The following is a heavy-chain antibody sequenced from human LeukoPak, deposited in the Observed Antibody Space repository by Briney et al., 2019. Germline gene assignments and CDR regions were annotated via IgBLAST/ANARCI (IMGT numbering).Heavy chain of an antibody. CDR3: ARLDSTSYYYYYHPDV. J-gene: IGHJ6*03. D-gene: IGHD6-6*01. V-gene: IGHV4-61*02. Sequence: PSETLSLTCTVSGGSVSSGSYYWSWIRQPAGKGLEWIGRIYTSGNTNYNPSLKGRVTISLDTSKNQFSFILTSVPPPAPPVFSRARLDSTSYYYYYHPDVWGQGTTVTVSS. CDR2: IYTSGNT. CDR1: GGSVSSGSYY.